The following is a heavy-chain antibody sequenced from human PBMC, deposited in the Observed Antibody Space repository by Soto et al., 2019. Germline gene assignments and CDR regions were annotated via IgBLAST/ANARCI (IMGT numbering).Heavy chain of an antibody. CDR3: TTGSTSTKNY. Sequence: KPGGSLRLSCAASGFTFSNSLLSWVRKAKGKGLEWVGRIKSKTDGGTTDYTAPVKGGFTISRDDSKNTLYLQMNSLKIEDTAVYYCTTGSTSTKNYWGQETLVTVSS. J-gene: IGHJ4*02. CDR1: GFTFSNSL. CDR2: IKSKTDGGTT. V-gene: IGHV3-15*01. D-gene: IGHD6-6*01.